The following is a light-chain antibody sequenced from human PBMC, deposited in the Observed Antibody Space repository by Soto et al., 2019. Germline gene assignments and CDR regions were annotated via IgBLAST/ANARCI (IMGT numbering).Light chain of an antibody. Sequence: QSVLTQPPSASGTPGQRVTISCSGSTSNIGLNTVNWYQQLPGTAPKLLTYSDNQRPAGVPDRFSGSRSGTSASLAISGLQYEDEADYYCAAWDGSLNGPVFGGGTKLTVL. CDR1: TSNIGLNT. CDR3: AAWDGSLNGPV. CDR2: SDN. J-gene: IGLJ2*01. V-gene: IGLV1-44*01.